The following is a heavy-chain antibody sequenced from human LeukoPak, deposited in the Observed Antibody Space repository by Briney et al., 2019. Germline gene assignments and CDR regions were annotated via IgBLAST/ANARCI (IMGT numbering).Heavy chain of an antibody. CDR3: AKDRGLN. D-gene: IGHD3-10*01. J-gene: IGHJ4*02. CDR2: ISYDGSNK. Sequence: GESLRLSCAASGFTFSSYGMHWVRQAPGKGLEWVAVISYDGSNKYYADSVKGRFTISRDNSKNTLYLQMNSLRAEDTAVYYCAKDRGLNWGQGTLVTVSS. CDR1: GFTFSSYG. V-gene: IGHV3-30*18.